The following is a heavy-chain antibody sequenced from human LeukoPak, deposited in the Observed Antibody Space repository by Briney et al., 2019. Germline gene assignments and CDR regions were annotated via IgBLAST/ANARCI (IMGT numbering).Heavy chain of an antibody. V-gene: IGHV3-7*03. J-gene: IGHJ4*02. D-gene: IGHD5-18*01. CDR2: IKQDGSER. CDR3: ARVTRERGDSYGIFDY. Sequence: GGSLRLSCAASGFTFSTYWMSWVRQAPGKGLEWVADIKQDGSERYYVDSVKGRFTISRDNAKNSLYLHMDSLRAEDTAVYYCARVTRERGDSYGIFDYWGQGTLVTVSS. CDR1: GFTFSTYW.